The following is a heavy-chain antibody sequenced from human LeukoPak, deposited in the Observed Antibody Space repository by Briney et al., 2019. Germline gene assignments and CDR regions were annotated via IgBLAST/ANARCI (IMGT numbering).Heavy chain of an antibody. CDR2: ISSSSSYI. CDR3: ARDWVVRGVGAFDI. D-gene: IGHD3-10*01. V-gene: IGHV3-21*01. J-gene: IGHJ3*02. Sequence: PGGSLRLSCAASGFTFSSYSMNWVRQAPGKGLEWVSSISSSSSYIYYADSVKGRFTISRDNAKNSLYLQMNSLRAEDTAVYYCARDWVVRGVGAFDIWGQGTMVTVSS. CDR1: GFTFSSYS.